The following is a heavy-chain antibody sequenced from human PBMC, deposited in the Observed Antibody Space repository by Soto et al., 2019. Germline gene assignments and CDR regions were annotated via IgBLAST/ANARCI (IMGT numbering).Heavy chain of an antibody. J-gene: IGHJ4*02. Sequence: EVQLVESGGGLVQPGRSLRLSCAASGFICDDYAMHWVRRAPGKGLQWVSGNSWNSGSIGYADSVKGRFTISRDNAKNSLYLQRYSLTAEDTSLYYCAKDLRRGPPARPPRFAYWGQGTLVTVSS. CDR2: NSWNSGSI. CDR3: AKDLRRGPPARPPRFAY. D-gene: IGHD6-6*01. CDR1: GFICDDYA. V-gene: IGHV3-9*01.